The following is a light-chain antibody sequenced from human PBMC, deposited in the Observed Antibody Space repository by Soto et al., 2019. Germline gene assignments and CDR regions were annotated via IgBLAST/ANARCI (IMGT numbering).Light chain of an antibody. CDR2: EVN. J-gene: IGLJ3*02. CDR3: TSCAGSNKWVV. CDR1: STDIGGYDY. Sequence: QSVLTQPPSASGSPGQSVTISCAGSSTDIGGYDYVSWYQQLPGQVPKLIIYEVNKRPSGVPDRFSGSKSGSTAYLTVSGLQAEDEADYYCTSCAGSNKWVVFGGGTKLTVL. V-gene: IGLV2-8*01.